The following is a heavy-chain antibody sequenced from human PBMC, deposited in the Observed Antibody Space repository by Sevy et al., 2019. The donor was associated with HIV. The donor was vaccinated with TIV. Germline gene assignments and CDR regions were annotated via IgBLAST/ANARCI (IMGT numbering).Heavy chain of an antibody. J-gene: IGHJ3*02. CDR1: GGSISSSSYY. Sequence: SETLSLTCTVSGGSISSSSYYWGWIRQPPGKGLEWIGSIYYSGSTYYNPSLKSRVTISVDTSKNQFSLNLSSVTAADTAVYYCARSRVGANTVDAFDIWGQGTMVTVSS. CDR3: ARSRVGANTVDAFDI. D-gene: IGHD1-26*01. V-gene: IGHV4-39*01. CDR2: IYYSGST.